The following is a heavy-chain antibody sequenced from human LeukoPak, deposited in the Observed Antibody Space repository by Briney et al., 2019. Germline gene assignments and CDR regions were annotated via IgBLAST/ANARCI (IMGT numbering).Heavy chain of an antibody. J-gene: IGHJ4*02. CDR1: GYSFTSYW. Sequence: GESLKISCKGSGYSFTSYWIGWVRQMPGKGLEWMGIIYPGDSDTRYSPSFQGQGTISADKSISTAYLQWSSLKASDTAMYYCARRRCSGGSCYHLDYWGQGTLVTVSS. D-gene: IGHD2-15*01. V-gene: IGHV5-51*01. CDR3: ARRRCSGGSCYHLDY. CDR2: IYPGDSDT.